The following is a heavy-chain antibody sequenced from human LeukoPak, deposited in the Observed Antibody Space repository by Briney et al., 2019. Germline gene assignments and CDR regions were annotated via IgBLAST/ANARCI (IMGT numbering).Heavy chain of an antibody. Sequence: ASVKVSCKASGYTFIAYYMHWVRQAPGQGLEWMGIVNPTGGSTTYAQKFQGRVTITADKSTVTVYMELTSLTFEDTAVYYCARDGDFGDPESYYGMDVWGQGTTVTVSS. J-gene: IGHJ6*02. V-gene: IGHV1-46*01. D-gene: IGHD4-17*01. CDR3: ARDGDFGDPESYYGMDV. CDR1: GYTFIAYY. CDR2: VNPTGGST.